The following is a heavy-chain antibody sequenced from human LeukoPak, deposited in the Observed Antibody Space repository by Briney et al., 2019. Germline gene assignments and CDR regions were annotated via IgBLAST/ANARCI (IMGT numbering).Heavy chain of an antibody. CDR2: INPDVGGT. Sequence: ASVKVSCKASGYIFTSYFLHWVRQAPGQGLEWMGLINPDVGGTSYAQTFQGRVTMTRDTSTSTVSMEVISLRSEDTAVYYCARVRDFGDYNDAFDIWGQGTMVTVSS. CDR3: ARVRDFGDYNDAFDI. CDR1: GYIFTSYF. J-gene: IGHJ3*02. V-gene: IGHV1-46*01. D-gene: IGHD4-17*01.